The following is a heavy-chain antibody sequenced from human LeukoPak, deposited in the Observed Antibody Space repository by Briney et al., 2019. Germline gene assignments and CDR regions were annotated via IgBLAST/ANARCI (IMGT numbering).Heavy chain of an antibody. CDR1: GYTFTSYG. CDR3: ARVGYCGGDCPYYYFDY. V-gene: IGHV1-18*01. CDR2: ISTYNGNT. J-gene: IGHJ4*02. D-gene: IGHD2-21*02. Sequence: ASVKVSCKTSGYTFTSYGISWVRQAPGQGLEWMGWISTYNGNTNYAQEVQDRVTMTTHTSTSAAYMELRSLRSDDTAIYYCARVGYCGGDCPYYYFDYWGQGTLVTVSS.